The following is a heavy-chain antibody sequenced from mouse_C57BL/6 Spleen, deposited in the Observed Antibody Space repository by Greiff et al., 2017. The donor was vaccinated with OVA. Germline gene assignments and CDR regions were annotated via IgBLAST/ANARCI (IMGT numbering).Heavy chain of an antibody. CDR2: IDPSDSYT. D-gene: IGHD1-1*01. CDR3: ARWDYYGSSYGYFDY. V-gene: IGHV1-69*01. J-gene: IGHJ2*01. Sequence: VQLQQPGAELVMPGASVKLSCKASGYTFTSYWMHWVKQRPGQGLEWIGEIDPSDSYTNYNQKFKGKSTLTVDKSSSTAYMQLSSLTSEDSAVYYCARWDYYGSSYGYFDYWGQGTTLTVSS. CDR1: GYTFTSYW.